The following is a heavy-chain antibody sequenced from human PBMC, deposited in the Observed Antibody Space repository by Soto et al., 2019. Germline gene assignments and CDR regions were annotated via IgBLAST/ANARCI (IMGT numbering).Heavy chain of an antibody. V-gene: IGHV1-18*01. D-gene: IGHD3-22*01. Sequence: QVQLVQSGAEVKTPGASVKVSCKASGYTFTSYGISWARQAPGQGLEWMGWISVYNGNTNYAQKLQGRVTMTTDTSTSTAYMELRSLRSDDTAVYYCARVGLRYYYDSSAWGWFDPWGQGTLVTVSS. CDR3: ARVGLRYYYDSSAWGWFDP. CDR1: GYTFTSYG. CDR2: ISVYNGNT. J-gene: IGHJ5*02.